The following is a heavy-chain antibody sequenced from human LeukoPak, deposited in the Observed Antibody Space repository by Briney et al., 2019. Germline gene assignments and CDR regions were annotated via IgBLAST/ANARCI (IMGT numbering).Heavy chain of an antibody. V-gene: IGHV3-66*02. J-gene: IGHJ3*02. CDR2: IYSGGST. Sequence: GGSLRLSCAASGFTVSSNYMSWVRQAPGKGLEWVSVIYSGGSTYYADSVKGRITISRDNSKNTLYLQMNSLRAEDTAVYYCARDSADYDAFDIWGQGTMVTVSS. CDR1: GFTVSSNY. D-gene: IGHD6-25*01. CDR3: ARDSADYDAFDI.